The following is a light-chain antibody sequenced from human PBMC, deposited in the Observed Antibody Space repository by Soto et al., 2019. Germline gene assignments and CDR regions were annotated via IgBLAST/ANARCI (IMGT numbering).Light chain of an antibody. CDR1: SSNIGNNY. J-gene: IGLJ3*02. V-gene: IGLV1-51*01. CDR2: DNN. CDR3: GTWDSSLSAWV. Sequence: QSVLTQPPSVSAAPGQTVTISCSGSSSNIGNNYVSWYQQLPRTAPKLLIYDNNTRPSGIPDRFSGSKSGTSAALGITGLQTGDEADYYCGTWDSSLSAWVFGGGTKLTVL.